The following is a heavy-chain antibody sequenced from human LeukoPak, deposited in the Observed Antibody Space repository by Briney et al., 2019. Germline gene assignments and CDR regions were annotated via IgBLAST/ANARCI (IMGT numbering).Heavy chain of an antibody. Sequence: SETLSLTCAVYGGSFSGYYWSWIRQPPGKGLEWIGEINHSGSTNYNPSLKSRVTISVDTSKNQFSLKLSSVTAADTAVYYCARHRPKYYYDSSGYYGPFDYWGQGTLVTVSS. V-gene: IGHV4-34*01. CDR2: INHSGST. CDR3: ARHRPKYYYDSSGYYGPFDY. J-gene: IGHJ4*02. CDR1: GGSFSGYY. D-gene: IGHD3-22*01.